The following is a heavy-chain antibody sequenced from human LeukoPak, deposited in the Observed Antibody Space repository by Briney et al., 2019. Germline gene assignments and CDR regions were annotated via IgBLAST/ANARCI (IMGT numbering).Heavy chain of an antibody. CDR1: GYTFTGYY. J-gene: IGHJ4*02. V-gene: IGHV1-2*02. Sequence: ASVKVSCKASGYTFTGYYMHWVRQAPGQGLEWMGWINPNSGGTNYAQKFQGRVTMTRDTSISTAYMELSRLISDDTAVYYCARSTVIAVAGTFDYWGQGTLVTVCS. D-gene: IGHD6-19*01. CDR3: ARSTVIAVAGTFDY. CDR2: INPNSGGT.